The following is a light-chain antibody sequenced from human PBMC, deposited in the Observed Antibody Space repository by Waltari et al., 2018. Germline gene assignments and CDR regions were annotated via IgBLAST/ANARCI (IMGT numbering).Light chain of an antibody. CDR2: EVS. Sequence: QSALTQPHSVSGSPGQAVTISCTGTSSYVGSYNRVSWYQQSPGTAPKLIIYEVSNRPSGVPDRFSGSKSGNTASLTISGLQAEDEADYYCSSYRMSSTLGVLGGGTKLTVL. CDR3: SSYRMSSTLGV. CDR1: SSYVGSYNR. V-gene: IGLV2-18*02. J-gene: IGLJ2*01.